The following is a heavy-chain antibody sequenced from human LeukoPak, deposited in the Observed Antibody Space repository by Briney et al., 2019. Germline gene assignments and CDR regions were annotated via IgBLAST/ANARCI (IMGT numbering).Heavy chain of an antibody. CDR3: ARDMGVVVFKDDY. CDR1: GFSLNTYN. CDR2: ISSSSYYT. V-gene: IGHV3-21*01. J-gene: IGHJ4*02. D-gene: IGHD2-2*01. Sequence: GGSLRLSCAASGFSLNTYNMKWVRQAPGKGLEWVSSISSSSYYTYYTESVKGRFTISRDNAENSLYPQMSSLRAEDTAIYYCARDMGVVVFKDDYWGQGTLVTVSS.